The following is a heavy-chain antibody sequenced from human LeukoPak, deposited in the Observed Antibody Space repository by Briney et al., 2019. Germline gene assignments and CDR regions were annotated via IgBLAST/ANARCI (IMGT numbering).Heavy chain of an antibody. CDR3: ARYSYGYNWFDP. Sequence: PSETLSLTCTVSGGSISSYYWSWIRQPPAKGREWIGYIYYSGSTNYNPSLKSRVTISVDTSKNQFSLKLSFVTAADTAVYYCARYSYGYNWFDPWGQGTLVTVSS. CDR2: IYYSGST. V-gene: IGHV4-59*01. CDR1: GGSISSYY. J-gene: IGHJ5*02. D-gene: IGHD5-18*01.